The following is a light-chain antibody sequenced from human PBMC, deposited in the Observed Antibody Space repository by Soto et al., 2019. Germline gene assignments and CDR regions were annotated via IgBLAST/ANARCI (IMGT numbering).Light chain of an antibody. CDR2: WAS. J-gene: IGKJ2*02. V-gene: IGKV4-1*01. CDR3: QQYYSTPPWT. CDR1: QSVLYSSNNKNY. Sequence: DIVMTQSPDSLAVSLGERATINCKSSQSVLYSSNNKNYLAWYQQKPGQPPKLLIYWASTRESGVPDRFSGSGSGTDFTLTISSLQAEDVVVYYCQQYYSTPPWTFGQGTKLEIK.